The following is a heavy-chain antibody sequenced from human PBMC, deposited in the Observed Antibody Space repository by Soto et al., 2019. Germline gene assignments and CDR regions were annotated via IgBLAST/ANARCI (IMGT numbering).Heavy chain of an antibody. CDR2: ISSSSSYI. J-gene: IGHJ4*02. CDR1: GFTFSSYS. CDR3: ARLMGAVAAHFDY. V-gene: IGHV3-21*01. D-gene: IGHD6-19*01. Sequence: EVQLVESGGGLVKPGGSLRLSCVASGFTFSSYSMNWVRQAPGKGLEWVSSISSSSSYIYYADSVKGRFTISRDNAKNSLYLQMNSLRAEDTAVYYCARLMGAVAAHFDYWGQGTLVTVSS.